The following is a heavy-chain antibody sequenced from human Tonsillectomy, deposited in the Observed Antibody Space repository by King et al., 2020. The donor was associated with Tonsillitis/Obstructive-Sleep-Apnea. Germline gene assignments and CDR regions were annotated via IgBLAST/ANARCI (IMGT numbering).Heavy chain of an antibody. Sequence: VQLVESGGGLAQPGGSLRLSCAASGFTFSSYEMNWVRQAPGKGLEWVSYITSSGSSIYYADSMKARFTVSRDNAKNSLYLQVNSLRAEDTAVCYCLARGAAKGDYWGQGTLVTVSS. CDR2: ITSSGSSI. J-gene: IGHJ4*02. D-gene: IGHD1-26*01. CDR1: GFTFSSYE. V-gene: IGHV3-48*03. CDR3: LARGAAKGDY.